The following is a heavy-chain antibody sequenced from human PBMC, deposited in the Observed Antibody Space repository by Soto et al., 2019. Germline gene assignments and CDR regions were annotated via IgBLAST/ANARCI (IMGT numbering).Heavy chain of an antibody. CDR2: IFHDGTA. CDR3: ARLVYDTRLNYMYFDF. V-gene: IGHV4-4*01. CDR1: GVPISSGNW. J-gene: IGHJ4*02. Sequence: XTLSLPSAVSGVPISSGNWWTWVLQTPQRGLEYIGEIFHDGTANYYPSFERRVSISVDTSKNQFSLKLTSVTAAETAIYFCARLVYDTRLNYMYFDFWGQGALLTVSP. D-gene: IGHD2-8*01.